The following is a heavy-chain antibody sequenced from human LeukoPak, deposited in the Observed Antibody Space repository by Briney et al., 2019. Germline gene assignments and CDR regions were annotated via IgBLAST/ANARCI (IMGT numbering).Heavy chain of an antibody. Sequence: SETLSLTCTVSGGSISSGSYYWSWIRQPAGKGLEWIGRIYTSGSTNYNPSLKSRVTISVDTSKNQFSLKLSSVTAADTAVYYCASGSSGYYIDYWGQGTLVTVSS. D-gene: IGHD3-22*01. J-gene: IGHJ4*02. CDR3: ASGSSGYYIDY. CDR1: GGSISSGSYY. CDR2: IYTSGST. V-gene: IGHV4-61*02.